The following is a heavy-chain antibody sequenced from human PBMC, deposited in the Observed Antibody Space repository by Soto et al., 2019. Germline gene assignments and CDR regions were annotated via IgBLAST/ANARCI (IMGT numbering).Heavy chain of an antibody. V-gene: IGHV4-30-2*01. Sequence: QLQLQESGSGLVKPSQTLSLTCAVSGGSISSGGYSWSWIRQPPGKGLEWIGYIYHSGSTYYNPSPNSRATISVDRSKNQFSLKLISVTAADTAVYYCARGRDSSGWALDYWGQGTLVTVSS. CDR3: ARGRDSSGWALDY. CDR1: GGSISSGGYS. J-gene: IGHJ4*02. D-gene: IGHD6-19*01. CDR2: IYHSGST.